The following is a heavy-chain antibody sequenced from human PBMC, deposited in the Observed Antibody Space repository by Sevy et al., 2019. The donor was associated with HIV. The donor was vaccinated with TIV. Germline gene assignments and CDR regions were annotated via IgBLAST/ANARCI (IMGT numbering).Heavy chain of an antibody. CDR2: MSRTPATT. Sequence: GGSLRLSCKTSGFTFSTYAMHWVRQAPGKGLEWVASMSRTPATTYYADSVRDRFTISRDNAKNSLYLEMNSLRDEDTAVYYGAGEAYYYDSREANWFGPWGQGTLVTVSS. CDR1: GFTFSTYA. D-gene: IGHD3-22*01. CDR3: AGEAYYYDSREANWFGP. V-gene: IGHV3-48*02. J-gene: IGHJ5*02.